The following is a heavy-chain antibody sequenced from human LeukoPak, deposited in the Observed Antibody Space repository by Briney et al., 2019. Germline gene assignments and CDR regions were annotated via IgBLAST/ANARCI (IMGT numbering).Heavy chain of an antibody. V-gene: IGHV3-21*01. CDR2: ISSSSSYI. CDR1: GFTFSCHS. CDR3: ARVRGIAVAGTYYYYMDV. D-gene: IGHD6-19*01. Sequence: GGSLRLSCAASGFTFSCHSMNWVRQAPGKGVEWVSSISSSSSYIYYADSVKGRFTISRDNAKNSLYLQMNSLRAEDTAVYYCARVRGIAVAGTYYYYMDVWGKGTTVTVSS. J-gene: IGHJ6*03.